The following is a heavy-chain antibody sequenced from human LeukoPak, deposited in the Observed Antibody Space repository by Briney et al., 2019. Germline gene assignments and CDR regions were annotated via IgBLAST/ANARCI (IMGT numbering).Heavy chain of an antibody. D-gene: IGHD4-17*01. CDR1: GGTFSSYA. Sequence: ASVKVSCKASGGTFSSYAISWVRQAPGQGLEWMGGIIPIFGTANYAQKFQGRVTITADESTSTAYMELSSLRSEDTAVYYCARERVTTGGDAFDIRGQGTLVTVSS. CDR3: ARERVTTGGDAFDI. J-gene: IGHJ3*02. CDR2: IIPIFGTA. V-gene: IGHV1-69*01.